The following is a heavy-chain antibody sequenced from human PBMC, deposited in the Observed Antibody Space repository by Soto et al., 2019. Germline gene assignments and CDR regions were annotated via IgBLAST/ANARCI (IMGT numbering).Heavy chain of an antibody. J-gene: IGHJ6*02. Sequence: QVQLVQSGAEVKKPGSSVKGSCKASGGTFGSYAISWVRQAPGQGLEWMGGIIPIPGTANYAQKFQGRGTIAADESTSTAYMELSSLRSEDTAVYYCARSQGSSTSLEIYYYYYYGMDVWGQGTTVTVSS. D-gene: IGHD2-2*01. CDR1: GGTFGSYA. CDR3: ARSQGSSTSLEIYYYYYYGMDV. CDR2: IIPIPGTA. V-gene: IGHV1-69*01.